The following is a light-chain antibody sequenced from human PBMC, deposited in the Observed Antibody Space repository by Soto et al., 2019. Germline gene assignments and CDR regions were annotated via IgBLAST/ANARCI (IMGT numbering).Light chain of an antibody. CDR3: QQYNTRGT. Sequence: EIVMTQSPATLSVSPGERATLSCRARQSVGSNLAWYQQKPGQAPRLLIYGASTRAAGIPARFSGSGSGTEFTLIISSLQSEDSAVYVCQQYNTRGTCGPGTKVEIK. CDR1: QSVGSN. J-gene: IGKJ1*01. V-gene: IGKV3-15*01. CDR2: GAS.